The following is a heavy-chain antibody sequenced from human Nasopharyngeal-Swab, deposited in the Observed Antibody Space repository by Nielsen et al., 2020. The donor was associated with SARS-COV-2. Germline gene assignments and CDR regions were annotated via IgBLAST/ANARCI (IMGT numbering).Heavy chain of an antibody. CDR3: ARERTDGYNVSFDPYNWFDP. CDR2: IYYSGST. D-gene: IGHD5-24*01. J-gene: IGHJ5*02. Sequence: WIRQPPGKGLEWIGYIYYSGSTNYNPSLKSRVTISVDTSKNQSPLKLSSVTAADTAVYYCARERTDGYNVSFDPYNWFDPWGQGTLVTVSS. V-gene: IGHV4-59*01.